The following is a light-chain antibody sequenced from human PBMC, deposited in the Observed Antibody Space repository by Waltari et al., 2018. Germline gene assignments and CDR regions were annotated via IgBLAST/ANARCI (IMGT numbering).Light chain of an antibody. CDR2: RSN. CDR1: PYNIGNNY. J-gene: IGLJ3*02. Sequence: QSVLTQPPSASGTPGQRVTISCSGSPYNIGNNYVYWYQQVQGTAPKLLIYRSNQRPSGVPDRFSGSKSGTSASLAISGLRSEDEADYYCGTWDASLSAWVFGGGTKLTVL. CDR3: GTWDASLSAWV. V-gene: IGLV1-47*01.